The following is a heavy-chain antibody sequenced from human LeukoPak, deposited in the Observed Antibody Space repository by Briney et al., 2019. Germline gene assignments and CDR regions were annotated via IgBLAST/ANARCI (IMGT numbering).Heavy chain of an antibody. V-gene: IGHV3-7*01. J-gene: IGHJ4*02. CDR2: IKQDGSEK. Sequence: GGSLRLSCAASGFTFSSYWMSWVRQAPGKGLEWVANIKQDGSEKYYVDSVKGRFTISRDNAKNSLYLQMNSLRAEDTAVYYCAKDMDYYDSSGWKLVDYWGQGTLVTVSS. D-gene: IGHD3-22*01. CDR1: GFTFSSYW. CDR3: AKDMDYYDSSGWKLVDY.